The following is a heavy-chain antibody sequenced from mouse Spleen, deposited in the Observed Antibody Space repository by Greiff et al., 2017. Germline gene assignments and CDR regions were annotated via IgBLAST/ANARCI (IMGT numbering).Heavy chain of an antibody. CDR2: IHPNSGST. V-gene: IGHV1-64*01. CDR1: GYTFTSYW. J-gene: IGHJ1*01. D-gene: IGHD2-1*01. CDR3: ARRGYGNYRYFDV. Sequence: QVQLQQPGAELVKPGASVKLSCKASGYTFTSYWMHWVKQRPGQGLEWIGMIHPNSGSTNYNEKFKSKATLTADKSSSTAYMELRSLTSEDSAVYFCARRGYGNYRYFDVWGAGTTVTVSS.